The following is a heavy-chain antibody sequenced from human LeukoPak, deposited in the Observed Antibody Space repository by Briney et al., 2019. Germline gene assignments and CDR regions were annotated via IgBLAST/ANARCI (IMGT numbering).Heavy chain of an antibody. V-gene: IGHV4-39*01. Sequence: SETLSLTCTVSGGSISSSSYYWGWIHHPPGKGLEWIGSIYHSGSTYYNPSLKSRVTISADTSKNQFSLKLSSVTAADTAVYYRASPFEGQWLGYFDHWGQGTLVTVSS. CDR1: GGSISSSSYY. J-gene: IGHJ4*02. CDR3: ASPFEGQWLGYFDH. CDR2: IYHSGST. D-gene: IGHD6-19*01.